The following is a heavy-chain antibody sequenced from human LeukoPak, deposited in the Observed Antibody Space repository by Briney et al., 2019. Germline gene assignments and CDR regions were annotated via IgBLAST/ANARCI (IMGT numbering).Heavy chain of an antibody. CDR2: IKTKSEGGTI. V-gene: IGHV3-15*07. CDR1: GFTFTNAW. J-gene: IGHJ4*02. Sequence: PGGSPRLSCAASGFTFTNAWMHWVRQAPGKGLEWVGRIKTKSEGGTIDYAAPVRGRFTISRDDSENTLYLQMNSLKTEDTALYYCSTDQGGDILTGCWGQGTLVTVSS. CDR3: STDQGGDILTGC. D-gene: IGHD3-9*01.